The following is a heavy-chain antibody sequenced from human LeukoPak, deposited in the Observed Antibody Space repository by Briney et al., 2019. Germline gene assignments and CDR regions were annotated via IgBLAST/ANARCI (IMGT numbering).Heavy chain of an antibody. J-gene: IGHJ5*02. V-gene: IGHV4-34*01. CDR2: INHSGST. D-gene: IGHD6-13*01. CDR1: GGSFSGYY. CDR3: ARYVSSSSGWFDP. Sequence: SETLSLTCAVYGGSFSGYYWSWIRQPPGKGLEWIGEINHSGSTNYNPSLKSRVTISVDTSKNQFSLKLSSVTDADTAVYYCARYVSSSSGWFDPWGQGTLVTVSS.